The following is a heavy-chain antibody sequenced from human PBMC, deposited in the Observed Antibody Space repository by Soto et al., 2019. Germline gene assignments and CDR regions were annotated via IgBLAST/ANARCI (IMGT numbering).Heavy chain of an antibody. CDR1: GFTFSSYW. J-gene: IGHJ4*02. D-gene: IGHD3-16*01. CDR2: IKTDGSST. V-gene: IGHV3-74*01. Sequence: EVQLVESGGALVQPGGSLRLSCAASGFTFSSYWMHWVRQAPGEGLVWVSRIKTDGSSTSYADSVKGRFTISRDNAKNTMYLQMNSLRGEDTAAYYCARVGVGHYEFDYWGQGTLVTVSS. CDR3: ARVGVGHYEFDY.